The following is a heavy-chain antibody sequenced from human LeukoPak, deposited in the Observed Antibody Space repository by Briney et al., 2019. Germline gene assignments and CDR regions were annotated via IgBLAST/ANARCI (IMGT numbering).Heavy chain of an antibody. CDR3: TRDGLLLWFGEFPNDC. J-gene: IGHJ4*02. CDR2: IRSKAYGGTT. Sequence: GGSLRLSCTASGFTFGDYAMSWFRQAPGKGLEWVGFIRSKAYGGTTEYAASVKGRFTTSRDDSKSIAYLQMNSLKTEDTAVYYCTRDGLLLWFGEFPNDCWGQGTLVTVSS. CDR1: GFTFGDYA. D-gene: IGHD3-10*01. V-gene: IGHV3-49*03.